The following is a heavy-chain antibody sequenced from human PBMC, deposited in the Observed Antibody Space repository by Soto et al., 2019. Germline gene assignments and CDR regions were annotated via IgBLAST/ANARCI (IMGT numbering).Heavy chain of an antibody. V-gene: IGHV1-69*12. CDR1: GGTFSSYA. CDR2: IIPIFGTA. CDR3: ARNGRTGTLYYSGMDV. Sequence: QVQLVQSGAEVKKPGSSVKVSCKASGGTFSSYAISWVRQAPEHGLEWMGGIIPIFGTANYAQKFQGRVTITADESTSTAYMELSSLRSEDTAVYYCARNGRTGTLYYSGMDVWGQGTTVTVSS. D-gene: IGHD1-1*01. J-gene: IGHJ6*02.